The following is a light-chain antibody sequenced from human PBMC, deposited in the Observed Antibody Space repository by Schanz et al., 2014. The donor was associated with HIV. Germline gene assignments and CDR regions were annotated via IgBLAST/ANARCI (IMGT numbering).Light chain of an antibody. CDR3: GTWDSSLRAVV. V-gene: IGLV1-51*01. Sequence: QSVLTQPPSVSAAPGQRVTISCSGHSYSIGNNFVSWFQQLPGTAPKLLIYDNYKRPSGIPDRFSGSKSGTSATLVITGLQTVDETDYYCGTWDSSLRAVVFGGGTKLTVL. CDR1: SYSIGNNF. CDR2: DNY. J-gene: IGLJ3*02.